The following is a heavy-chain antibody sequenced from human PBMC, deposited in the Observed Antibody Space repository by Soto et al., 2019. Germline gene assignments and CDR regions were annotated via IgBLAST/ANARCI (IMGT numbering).Heavy chain of an antibody. CDR1: GGTFSSYA. J-gene: IGHJ6*02. Sequence: GASVKVSCKASGGTFSSYAISWVRQAPGQGLEWMGGIIPIFGTANYAQKFQGRVTITADESTSTAYMELSSLRSEDTAVYYCARGHWGQRLFIAARGNDYYGMDVWGQGTTVTVSS. V-gene: IGHV1-69*13. D-gene: IGHD6-6*01. CDR3: ARGHWGQRLFIAARGNDYYGMDV. CDR2: IIPIFGTA.